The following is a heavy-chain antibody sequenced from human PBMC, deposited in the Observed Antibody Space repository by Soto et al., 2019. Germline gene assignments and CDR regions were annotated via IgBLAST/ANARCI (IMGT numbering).Heavy chain of an antibody. CDR3: VKGEFYYDSSAYYPFDS. J-gene: IGHJ4*02. D-gene: IGHD3-22*01. CDR2: ISSSSSYI. V-gene: IGHV3-21*01. CDR1: GFTFSSYS. Sequence: PGGSLRLSCAASGFTFSSYSMNWVRQAPGKGLEWVSSISSSSSYIYYADSVKGRFTISRDNSRNTQYLQMSSLRADDTAVYYCVKGEFYYDSSAYYPFDSWGQGTLVTVSS.